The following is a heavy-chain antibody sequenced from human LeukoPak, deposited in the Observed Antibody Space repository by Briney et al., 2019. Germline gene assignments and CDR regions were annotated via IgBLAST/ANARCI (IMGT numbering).Heavy chain of an antibody. CDR2: IYTSGST. Sequence: SETLSLTCTVSSRPLRRYYWRWIRQPAGRALEWIGRIYTSGSTNYNPSLKSRVTMSVDTSKNQFSLKLSSVTAADTAVYYCARDRGVRGGSYGTWFDPWGQGTLVTVSS. V-gene: IGHV4-4*07. D-gene: IGHD1-26*01. J-gene: IGHJ5*02. CDR1: SRPLRRYY. CDR3: ARDRGVRGGSYGTWFDP.